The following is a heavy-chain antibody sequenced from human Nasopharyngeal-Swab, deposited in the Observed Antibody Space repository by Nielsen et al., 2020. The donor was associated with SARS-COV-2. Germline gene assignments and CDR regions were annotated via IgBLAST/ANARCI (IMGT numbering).Heavy chain of an antibody. D-gene: IGHD6-13*01. J-gene: IGHJ4*02. CDR2: IYYSGST. V-gene: IGHV4-39*01. Sequence: WSRQDPGQGLEWIGSIYYSGSTYYNPSLKRRGTISVDTSKNRFSLKLSSVTAADTAVYYCAGHVSSSWYAAVAGIRAFDYWGQGTLVTVSS. CDR3: AGHVSSSWYAAVAGIRAFDY.